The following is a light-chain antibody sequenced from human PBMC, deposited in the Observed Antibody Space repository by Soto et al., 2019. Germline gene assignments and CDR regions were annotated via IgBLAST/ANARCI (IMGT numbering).Light chain of an antibody. CDR2: GAS. J-gene: IGKJ5*01. V-gene: IGKV3-20*01. CDR1: QGITSSF. CDR3: QQYENSPIT. Sequence: EIVLTQSPGILSLSPGERASLSCGASQGITSSFLAWYQQKPGQAPRLLIYGASSRATGIPDRFSGTGSETDFTLTINRLEPEDFAVYYCQQYENSPITFGQGTRLEI.